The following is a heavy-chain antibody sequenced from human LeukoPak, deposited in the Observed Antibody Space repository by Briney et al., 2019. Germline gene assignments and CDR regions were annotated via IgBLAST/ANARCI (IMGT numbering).Heavy chain of an antibody. CDR2: IIPILGIA. CDR3: ARETHSSGWYVETDP. D-gene: IGHD6-19*01. Sequence: ASVKVSCKASGGTFSSYAISWVRQAPGQGLEWMGRIIPILGIANYAQKFQGRVTITADKSTSTAYIELSSLRSEDTAVYYCARETHSSGWYVETDPWGQGTLVTVSS. V-gene: IGHV1-69*04. CDR1: GGTFSSYA. J-gene: IGHJ5*02.